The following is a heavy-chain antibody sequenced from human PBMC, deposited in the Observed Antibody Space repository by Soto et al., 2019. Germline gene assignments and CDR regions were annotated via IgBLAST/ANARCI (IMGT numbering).Heavy chain of an antibody. D-gene: IGHD3-10*01. J-gene: IGHJ5*02. CDR3: ARDLRLYGSNWFDP. CDR2: ISSSGSTI. Sequence: AGGSLRLSCAASGFTFSDYYMSWIRQAPGKGLEWVSYISSSGSTIYYADSVKGRFTISRDNAKNSLYLQTNSLRAEDTAVYYCARDLRLYGSNWFDPWGQGTLVTVSS. CDR1: GFTFSDYY. V-gene: IGHV3-11*01.